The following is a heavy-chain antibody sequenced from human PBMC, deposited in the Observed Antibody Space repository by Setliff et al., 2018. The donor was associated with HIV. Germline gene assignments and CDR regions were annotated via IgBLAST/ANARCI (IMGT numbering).Heavy chain of an antibody. J-gene: IGHJ5*02. D-gene: IGHD3-16*01. CDR1: GFTFINYA. Sequence: ASVKVSCKASGFTFINYAIHWVRQAPGQRLEWLGWINAGNDNPKYSQKFQGRVTITRDTSASTVYMELSSLGSEDTAVYYCARGQGGPWGQGTLVTVSS. CDR2: INAGNDNP. V-gene: IGHV1-3*01. CDR3: ARGQGGP.